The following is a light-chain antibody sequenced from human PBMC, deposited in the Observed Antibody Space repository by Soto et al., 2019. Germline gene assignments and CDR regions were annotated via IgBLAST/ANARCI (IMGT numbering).Light chain of an antibody. Sequence: EIVLTQSPVTLSLSPGEGATLSCKASQSIDTNLGWYQQKPGQVPRLLIYDASLRATGIPARFTGSGSGTDFTLTISSLEPEDIAVYYCQQRGNWPRTWAFGQGTKVEVK. J-gene: IGKJ1*01. V-gene: IGKV3-11*01. CDR3: QQRGNWPRTWA. CDR2: DAS. CDR1: QSIDTN.